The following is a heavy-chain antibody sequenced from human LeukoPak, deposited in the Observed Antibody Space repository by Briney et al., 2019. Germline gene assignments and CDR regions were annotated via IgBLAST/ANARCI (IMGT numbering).Heavy chain of an antibody. D-gene: IGHD5-24*01. J-gene: IGHJ4*02. CDR1: GFMFSSSG. V-gene: IGHV3-30*02. CDR2: IRYDGSNK. Sequence: GGSLRLSCAASGFMFSSSGMHWVRQAPGKGLEWVAFIRYDGSNKYYADSVKGRFTISRDNPKNLLFLQINSLRVEDTAVYYCARETPRRGETRDGYRWGQGTVVTVSS. CDR3: ARETPRRGETRDGYR.